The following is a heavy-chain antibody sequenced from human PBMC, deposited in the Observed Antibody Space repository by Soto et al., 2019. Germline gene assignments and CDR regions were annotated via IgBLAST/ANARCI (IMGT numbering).Heavy chain of an antibody. D-gene: IGHD7-27*01. CDR2: TSGSGGST. CDR3: AKEVSLGSTVDLGY. CDR1: GFTFSIFA. Sequence: SGGSLRLSCAASGFTFSIFAMSWVRQSPGKGLEWVSTTSGSGGSTYYADAAKGRFTISRDNSMGTLYLQMKSLRVEDTAIYYCAKEVSLGSTVDLGYWGQGALVTVSS. J-gene: IGHJ4*02. V-gene: IGHV3-23*01.